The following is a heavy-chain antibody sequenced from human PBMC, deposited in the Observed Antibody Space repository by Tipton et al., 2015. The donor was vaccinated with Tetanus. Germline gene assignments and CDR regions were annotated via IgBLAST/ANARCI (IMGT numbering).Heavy chain of an antibody. CDR1: GGSISSTPYY. J-gene: IGHJ1*01. CDR3: ARHLRRSGLEYFQP. Sequence: GSLRLSCNVSGGSISSTPYYWGWIRQPPGKRLEWIGSIYYRGSPYYNPSLKSRLAISVDMSNNQFSLKLNSVTAADTAVYFCARHLRRSGLEYFQPWGQGTLVTVSS. D-gene: IGHD5-12*01. CDR2: IYYRGSP. V-gene: IGHV4-39*01.